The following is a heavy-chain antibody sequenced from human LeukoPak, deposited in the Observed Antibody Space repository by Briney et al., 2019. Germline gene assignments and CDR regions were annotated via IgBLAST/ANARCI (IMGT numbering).Heavy chain of an antibody. D-gene: IGHD3-16*01. CDR2: INPTGGST. Sequence: ASVKVSCKASGYTFTGYYMHWVRQAPGQGLEWMGLINPTGGSTGYAQKFQGRVTMTRDMSTSTDYMELSSLRSEDTAVYYCAKSFGGITFGELPGGQGTLVTVSS. CDR3: AKSFGGITFGELP. V-gene: IGHV1-46*01. J-gene: IGHJ5*02. CDR1: GYTFTGYY.